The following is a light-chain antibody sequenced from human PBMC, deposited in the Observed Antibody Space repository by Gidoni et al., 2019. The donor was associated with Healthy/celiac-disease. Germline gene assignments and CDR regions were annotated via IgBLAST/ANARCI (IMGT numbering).Light chain of an antibody. CDR2: EGS. J-gene: IGLJ3*02. CDR3: FSYAGSWV. CDR1: SSDVGSYNL. Sequence: QSALTQPPSVSGSPGQSITISCTGTSSDVGSYNLVSWYQQHPGKAPKLMIYEGSKRPSGVSNRFSGSKSGNTASLTISGLQAEDEADYYCFSYAGSWVFGGGTKLTVL. V-gene: IGLV2-23*01.